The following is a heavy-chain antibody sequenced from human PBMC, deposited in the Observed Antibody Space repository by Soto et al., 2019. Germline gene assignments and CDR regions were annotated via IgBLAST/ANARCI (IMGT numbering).Heavy chain of an antibody. CDR1: GGSISSSSYY. CDR3: ASYLVVVVAAPSLFDY. CDR2: IYYSGST. D-gene: IGHD2-15*01. J-gene: IGHJ4*02. V-gene: IGHV4-39*01. Sequence: QLQLQESGPGLVKPSETLSLTCTVSGGSISSSSYYWGWIRQPPGKGLEWIGSIYYSGSTYYNPSLKSRVTISVDTSKNQFSLKLSSVTAADTAVYYCASYLVVVVAAPSLFDYWGQGTLVTVSS.